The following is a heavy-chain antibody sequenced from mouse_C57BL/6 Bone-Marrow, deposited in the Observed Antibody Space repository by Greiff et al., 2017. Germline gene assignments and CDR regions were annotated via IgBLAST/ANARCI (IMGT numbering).Heavy chain of an antibody. Sequence: QFQLQQPGAELVRPGTSVKLSCKASGYTFTSYWMHWVKQRPGQGLEWIGVIDPSDSYTNYNQKFKGKATLTVDTSSSTAYMQLSSLTSEDSAVYYGARNYPQTGYWGQGTTLTVSS. CDR2: IDPSDSYT. V-gene: IGHV1-59*01. CDR1: GYTFTSYW. D-gene: IGHD2-1*01. CDR3: ARNYPQTGY. J-gene: IGHJ2*01.